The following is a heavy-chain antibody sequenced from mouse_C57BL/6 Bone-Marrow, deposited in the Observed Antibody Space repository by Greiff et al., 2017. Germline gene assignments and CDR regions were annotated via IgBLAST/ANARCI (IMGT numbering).Heavy chain of an antibody. CDR3: ARGATAPGDFDY. V-gene: IGHV1-64*01. CDR2: IHPNSGST. Sequence: QVQLQQPGAELVKPGASVKLSCKASGYTFTSYWMHWVKQRPGQGLEWIGMIHPNSGSTNYNEKFKSKATLTVDKSSSTAYMQLSSLTSEDSAVXDCARGATAPGDFDYWGQGTTLTVSS. J-gene: IGHJ2*01. D-gene: IGHD1-2*01. CDR1: GYTFTSYW.